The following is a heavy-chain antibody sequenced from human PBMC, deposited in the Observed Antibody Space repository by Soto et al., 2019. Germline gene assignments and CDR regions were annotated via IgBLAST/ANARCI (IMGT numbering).Heavy chain of an antibody. CDR3: AGGLGGSGWYGDDAFDI. D-gene: IGHD6-19*01. CDR2: IYSGGST. CDR1: EFTVSSNY. J-gene: IGHJ3*02. V-gene: IGHV3-53*04. Sequence: EVQLVESGGGLVQPGGSLRLSCAASEFTVSSNYMSWVRQAPGKGLEWVSVIYSGGSTYYADSVKGRFTISRHNSKNTLYLQMNSLRAEDTAVYYCAGGLGGSGWYGDDAFDIWGQGTMVTVSS.